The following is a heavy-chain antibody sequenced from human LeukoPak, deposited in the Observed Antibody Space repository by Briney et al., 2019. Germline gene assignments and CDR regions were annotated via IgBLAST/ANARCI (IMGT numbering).Heavy chain of an antibody. J-gene: IGHJ3*02. D-gene: IGHD2-15*01. V-gene: IGHV3-48*01. CDR1: GFTFSSYS. CDR3: ARDEGIVVVLWAFDI. Sequence: GGSLRLSCAASGFTFSSYSMNWVRQAPGKGLEWVSYISSSSSTIYCADSVKGRFTISRDNAKNSLYLQMNSLRAEDTAVYYCARDEGIVVVLWAFDIWGQGTMVTVSS. CDR2: ISSSSSTI.